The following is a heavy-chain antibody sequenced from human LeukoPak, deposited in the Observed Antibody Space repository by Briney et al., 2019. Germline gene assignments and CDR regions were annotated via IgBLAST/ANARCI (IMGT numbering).Heavy chain of an antibody. CDR3: ARHQSSSSSPWYYYYGMDV. V-gene: IGHV1-8*02. J-gene: IGHJ6*02. D-gene: IGHD6-6*01. CDR1: GYTFTSYG. Sequence: ASVKVSCKASGYTFTSYGISWVRQAPGQGLEWMGWMNPNSGNTGYAQKFQGRVTMTRNTSISTAYMELSSLRSEDTAVYYCARHQSSSSSPWYYYYGMDVWGQGTTVTVSS. CDR2: MNPNSGNT.